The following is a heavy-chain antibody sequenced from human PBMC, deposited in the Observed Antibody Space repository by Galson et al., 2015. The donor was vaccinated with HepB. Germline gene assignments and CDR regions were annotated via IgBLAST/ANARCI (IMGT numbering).Heavy chain of an antibody. V-gene: IGHV3-23*01. D-gene: IGHD2-21*02. CDR2: ISSSGGST. CDR3: AKDRKHIVVVTAGTINPEFDY. J-gene: IGHJ4*02. CDR1: GFTFNSYA. Sequence: SLRLSCAASGFTFNSYAMSWVRQAPGKGLEWVSAISSSGGSTYYADSVKGRFTISRDNSKNTLYLQMNSLRAEDTAVYYCAKDRKHIVVVTAGTINPEFDYWGQGTLVTVSS.